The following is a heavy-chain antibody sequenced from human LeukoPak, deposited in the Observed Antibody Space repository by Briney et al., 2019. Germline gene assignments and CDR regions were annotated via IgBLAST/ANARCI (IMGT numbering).Heavy chain of an antibody. D-gene: IGHD4-11*01. V-gene: IGHV1-46*01. J-gene: IGHJ4*02. CDR3: ARGRTTITSVFDY. CDR2: INPSSGST. Sequence: VASVKVSCKASGYTVTNYFMHWVRQAPGQGLEWMGIINPSSGSTSYAQKFQSRVTMIRDMSTSTVYMKLSSLRFEDTAVYYCARGRTTITSVFDYWGQGTLVTVSS. CDR1: GYTVTNYF.